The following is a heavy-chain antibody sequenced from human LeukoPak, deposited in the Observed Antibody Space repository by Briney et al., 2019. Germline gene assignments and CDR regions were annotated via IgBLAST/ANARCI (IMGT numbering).Heavy chain of an antibody. CDR1: GYTFTSYY. CDR3: ATAPSYIYGGYVRSWFDP. Sequence: ASVKVSCKASGYTFTSYYMHWVRQAPGQGLEWMGMINPSDVSTSYAQKFQGRVTMTEDTSTDTAYMELSSLRSEDTAVYCCATAPSYIYGGYVRSWFDPWGQGTLVTVSS. D-gene: IGHD4-17*01. CDR2: INPSDVST. V-gene: IGHV1-46*01. J-gene: IGHJ5*02.